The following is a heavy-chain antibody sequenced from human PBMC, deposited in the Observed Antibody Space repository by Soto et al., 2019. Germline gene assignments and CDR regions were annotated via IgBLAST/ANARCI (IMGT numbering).Heavy chain of an antibody. J-gene: IGHJ4*02. D-gene: IGHD2-15*01. CDR1: GDSISSGYY. V-gene: IGHV4-38-2*01. CDR3: ARTDNVAYYPY. CDR2: IYHSGTK. Sequence: SETLSFTCAVSGDSISSGYYWAWIRLPPGKGLDWIGSIYHSGTKYYNPSLKSRVTISADKYRNQFSLKLSAVTAADSAGYYCARTDNVAYYPYFGQGNMVNVS.